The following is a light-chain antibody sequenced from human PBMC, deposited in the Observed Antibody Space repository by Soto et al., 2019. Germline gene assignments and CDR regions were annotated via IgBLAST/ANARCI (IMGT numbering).Light chain of an antibody. CDR1: QTVSRHY. CDR3: QQALT. V-gene: IGKV3D-7*01. Sequence: VLTQSPATLSLSPGGRAILSCRASQTVSRHYFSWYQKKPGQPPRLLIYGASTRATGVPDRFSGSGSGADFTLTISSLQPEDFAVYYCQQALTFGGGTTVE. J-gene: IGKJ4*01. CDR2: GAS.